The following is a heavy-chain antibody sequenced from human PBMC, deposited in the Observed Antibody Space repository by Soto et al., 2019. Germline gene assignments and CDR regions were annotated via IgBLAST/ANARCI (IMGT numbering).Heavy chain of an antibody. CDR1: GGSVISGSYY. Sequence: SETLSLTCTVSGGSVISGSYYWSWIRQPPGKGLEWIGYIYYSGSTNYNPSLKSRVTISVDTSKNQFSLKLSSVTAADTAVYYCARAIAVAATGWFDPWGQGTLVTSPQ. J-gene: IGHJ5*02. V-gene: IGHV4-61*01. D-gene: IGHD6-19*01. CDR3: ARAIAVAATGWFDP. CDR2: IYYSGST.